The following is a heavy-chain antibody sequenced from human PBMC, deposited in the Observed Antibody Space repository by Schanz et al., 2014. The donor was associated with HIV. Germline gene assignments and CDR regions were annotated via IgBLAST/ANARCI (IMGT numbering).Heavy chain of an antibody. CDR2: ISPFNGKT. CDR1: GYTFTSYS. J-gene: IGHJ6*02. V-gene: IGHV1-18*01. D-gene: IGHD3-9*01. CDR3: ARESNPYDILTDLYGMDV. Sequence: QVQLVQSGPDVKKPGASVKVSCQASGYTFTSYSISWVRQAPGQGLEWMGWISPFNGKTTYARNLQGRVTMSSDTFTSKAYLELRSLRSDDTAVYYCARESNPYDILTDLYGMDVWGQGTTVTVSS.